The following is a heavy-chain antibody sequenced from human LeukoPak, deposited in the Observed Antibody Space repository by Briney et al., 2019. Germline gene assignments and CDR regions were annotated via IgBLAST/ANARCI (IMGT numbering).Heavy chain of an antibody. D-gene: IGHD5-18*01. CDR1: GGSFSGYY. Sequence: PSETLSLTCAVYGGSFSGYYWSWIRQPPGKGLEWIGYIYYSGSTNYNPSLKSRVTISVDTSKNQFSLKLSSVTAADTAVYYCARFDSYGYYFDYWGQGTLVTVSS. CDR3: ARFDSYGYYFDY. V-gene: IGHV4-59*01. CDR2: IYYSGST. J-gene: IGHJ4*02.